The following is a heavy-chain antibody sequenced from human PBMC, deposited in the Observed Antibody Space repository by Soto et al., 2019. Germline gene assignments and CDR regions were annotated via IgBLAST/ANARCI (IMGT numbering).Heavy chain of an antibody. V-gene: IGHV1-2*02. CDR2: INPNSGGT. D-gene: IGHD6-6*01. J-gene: IGHJ4*02. CDR3: ARTGGSSSSSRRTLGY. CDR1: GYTFTGYY. Sequence: GASVKVSCKASGYTFTGYYMHWVRQAPGQGLEWMGWINPNSGGTNYAQKFQGRVTMTRDTSISTAYMELSRLRSDDTAVYYCARTGGSSSSSRRTLGYWGQGTLVTVSS.